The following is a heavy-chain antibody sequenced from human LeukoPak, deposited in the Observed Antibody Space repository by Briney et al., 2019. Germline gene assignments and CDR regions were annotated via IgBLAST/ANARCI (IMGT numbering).Heavy chain of an antibody. J-gene: IGHJ5*02. D-gene: IGHD3-16*01. Sequence: GGSLTLSCAASGFTFSSYSMNWVRQAPGKGLEWVASINNSSSYIYYPYSVNGRTIIFRDNPKHSLYLQMNMQSAEHTAVYYCARDPYVWGSSDPLDSWGQRTLVTVS. CDR3: ARDPYVWGSSDPLDS. V-gene: IGHV3-21*01. CDR2: INNSSSYI. CDR1: GFTFSSYS.